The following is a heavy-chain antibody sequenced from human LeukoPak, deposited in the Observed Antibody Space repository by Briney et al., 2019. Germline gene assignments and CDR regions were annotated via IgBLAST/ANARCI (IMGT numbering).Heavy chain of an antibody. D-gene: IGHD4-17*01. J-gene: IGHJ6*02. CDR3: ARDLVGTVTPYYYGMDV. V-gene: IGHV1-2*04. CDR1: GYTFTDYN. Sequence: GASVKVSCKTSGYTFTDYNMHWVRQAPGQGLEWMGWINPNSGGTNYAQKFQGWVTMTRDTSISTAYMELSRLRSDDTAVYYCARDLVGTVTPYYYGMDVWGQGTTVTVSS. CDR2: INPNSGGT.